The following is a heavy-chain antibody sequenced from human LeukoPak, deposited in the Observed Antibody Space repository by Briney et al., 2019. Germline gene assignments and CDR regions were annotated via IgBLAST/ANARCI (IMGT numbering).Heavy chain of an antibody. V-gene: IGHV3-9*01. CDR1: GFTFDDYA. Sequence: GRSLRLSCAASGFTFDDYAMQWVRQAPGKGLEWVSGISWNSGSIGYADAVKGRFTISRDNAKNSLYLQMNSLRAEDTALYYCARVTYGSSWSAGYWGQGTLVTVSS. J-gene: IGHJ4*02. CDR3: ARVTYGSSWSAGY. D-gene: IGHD6-13*01. CDR2: ISWNSGSI.